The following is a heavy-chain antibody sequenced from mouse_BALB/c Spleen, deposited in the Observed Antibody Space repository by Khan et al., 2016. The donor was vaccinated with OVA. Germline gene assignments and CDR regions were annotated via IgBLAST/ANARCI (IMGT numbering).Heavy chain of an antibody. D-gene: IGHD1-1*01. CDR1: GYTFTSYV. J-gene: IGHJ3*01. Sequence: VQLQQSGPELVKPGASVKMSCKASGYTFTSYVMHWVKQKPGQGLEWIGYISPNNDGSKYNEKFRGKATLTSAKSFITAYMELSSLTSEDSAVYYNLRTLYYNGSAYEGLAYWGQGTMVTVSA. CDR3: LRTLYYNGSAYEGLAY. CDR2: ISPNNDGS. V-gene: IGHV1S136*01.